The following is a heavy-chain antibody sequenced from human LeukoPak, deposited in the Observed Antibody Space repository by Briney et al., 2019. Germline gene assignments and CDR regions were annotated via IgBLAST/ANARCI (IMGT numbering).Heavy chain of an antibody. CDR2: ISYDGSNK. D-gene: IGHD3-10*01. CDR1: GFTFSSYA. V-gene: IGHV3-30-3*01. CDR3: ARDRRRLLWFGELLYDY. J-gene: IGHJ4*02. Sequence: PGGSLRLSCAASGFTFSSYAMHWVRQAPGKGLEWVAVISYDGSNKYYADSVKGRFTISRDNSKNTLYLQMNSLRAEDTAVYYCARDRRRLLWFGELLYDYWGQGTLVTVSP.